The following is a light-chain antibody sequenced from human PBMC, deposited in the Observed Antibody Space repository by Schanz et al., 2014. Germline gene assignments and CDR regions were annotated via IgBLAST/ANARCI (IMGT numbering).Light chain of an antibody. V-gene: IGKV1-5*01. Sequence: DIQMTQSPFTLSASVGDRVTITCRASQSITNWLAWYQQKPGKAPNLLIYDASTLKSGVPSRFSGSGSGTEFTLTISSLQPDDFATYYCQHYNPYSTFGQGTKVEIK. J-gene: IGKJ1*01. CDR1: QSITNW. CDR2: DAS. CDR3: QHYNPYST.